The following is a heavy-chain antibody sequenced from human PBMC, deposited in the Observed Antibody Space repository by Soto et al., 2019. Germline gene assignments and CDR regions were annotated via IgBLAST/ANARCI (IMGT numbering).Heavy chain of an antibody. D-gene: IGHD2-2*01. V-gene: IGHV4-4*07. CDR1: GGSISSYY. CDR3: ARGARGGYCSSTSCPGGYYGMDV. CDR2: IYTSGST. Sequence: SETLSLTCTVSGGSISSYYWSWIRQPAGKGLEWIGRIYTSGSTNYNPSLKSRVTMSVDTSKNQFSLKLSSVTAADTAVYYCARGARGGYCSSTSCPGGYYGMDVWGQGTTVTVSS. J-gene: IGHJ6*02.